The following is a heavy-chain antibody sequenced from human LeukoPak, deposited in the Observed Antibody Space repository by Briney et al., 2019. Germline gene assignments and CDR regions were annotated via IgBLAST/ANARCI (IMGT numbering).Heavy chain of an antibody. CDR3: ARVFGSGSYYMAPDYYYYMDV. CDR1: GGSISSYY. J-gene: IGHJ6*03. CDR2: IYYSGST. D-gene: IGHD3-10*01. V-gene: IGHV4-59*01. Sequence: SETLSLTCTVSGGSISSYYWSWIRQPPGKGLEWIGYIYYSGSTNYNPSLKSRVTISVDTSKNQFSLKLSPVTAADTAVYYCARVFGSGSYYMAPDYYYYMDVWGKGTTVTISS.